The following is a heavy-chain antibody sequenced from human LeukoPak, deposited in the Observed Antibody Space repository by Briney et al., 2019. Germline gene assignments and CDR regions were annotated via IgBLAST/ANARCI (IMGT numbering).Heavy chain of an antibody. CDR1: GFTFSSYA. Sequence: GGSLRLSCAASGFTFSSYAMSWVRQAPGKGLAWVSTISGGSGSTYCADSVKGRFTISRDNSKNTLYQQMNSLRDEDTAVYYCAKHRFESGGYHSTDWGQGPLVTVSS. CDR3: AKHRFESGGYHSTD. D-gene: IGHD3-22*01. CDR2: ISGGSGST. J-gene: IGHJ4*02. V-gene: IGHV3-23*01.